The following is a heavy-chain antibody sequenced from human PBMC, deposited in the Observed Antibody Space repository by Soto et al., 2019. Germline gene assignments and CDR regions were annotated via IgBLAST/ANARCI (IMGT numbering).Heavy chain of an antibody. V-gene: IGHV3-15*01. CDR2: IKSKTDGRKT. J-gene: IGHJ5*02. Sequence: GSPRLWSAASGXTPSNAAVSWVRPAPEKGLELVGRIKSKTDGRKTDYAAPVKGRFNISRDDSKNTLYLQMNRLKTEETAVYYCTTWAFRIAAALNWFDPWGQGTLGPVS. CDR3: TTWAFRIAAALNWFDP. CDR1: GXTPSNAA. D-gene: IGHD6-13*01.